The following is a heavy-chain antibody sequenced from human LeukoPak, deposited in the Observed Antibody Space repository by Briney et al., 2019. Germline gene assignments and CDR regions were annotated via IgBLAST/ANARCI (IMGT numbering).Heavy chain of an antibody. CDR2: IYHSGST. J-gene: IGHJ6*03. V-gene: IGHV4-59*02. CDR3: ARVGHYPDYYMDV. CDR1: GFTVSSNY. D-gene: IGHD3-10*01. Sequence: GSLRLSCAASGFTVSSNYMSWVRQAPGKGLEWIGYIYHSGSTNYNPSLKSRVTISVDTSQNQFSLKLSFVTAADTAVYYCARVGHYPDYYMDVWGKGTTVTVSS.